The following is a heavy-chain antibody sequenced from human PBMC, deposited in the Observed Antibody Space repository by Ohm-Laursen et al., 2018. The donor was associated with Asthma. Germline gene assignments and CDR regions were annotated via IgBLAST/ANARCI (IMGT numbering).Heavy chain of an antibody. Sequence: SLRLSCTASAFTFSSYGMHWVRQAPGKGLEWVAVISYDGSNKRYTDSVKGRFSISRDNSKNTLYLQMNSLRAEDTAVYYCARDLSLKYYDSSGYYSNWGQGTLVTVSS. D-gene: IGHD3-22*01. J-gene: IGHJ4*02. CDR1: AFTFSSYG. V-gene: IGHV3-30*03. CDR2: ISYDGSNK. CDR3: ARDLSLKYYDSSGYYSN.